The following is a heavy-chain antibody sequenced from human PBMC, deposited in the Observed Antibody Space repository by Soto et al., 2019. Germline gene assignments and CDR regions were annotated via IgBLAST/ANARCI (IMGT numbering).Heavy chain of an antibody. CDR3: ARGGGCSGGSCNFDY. D-gene: IGHD2-15*01. V-gene: IGHV3-48*01. Sequence: EVQLVESGGGLVQPGGSLRLSCAASGLTFSSYSMNWVRQAPGKGLEWVSYISSSSSTIYYADSVKGRFTISRDNAKNSLYLQMNSLRAEDTAVYYCARGGGCSGGSCNFDYWGQGTLVTVSS. J-gene: IGHJ4*02. CDR1: GLTFSSYS. CDR2: ISSSSSTI.